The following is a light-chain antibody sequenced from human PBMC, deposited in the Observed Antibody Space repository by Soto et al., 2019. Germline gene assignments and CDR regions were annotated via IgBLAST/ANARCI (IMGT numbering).Light chain of an antibody. CDR3: QHYSTYGT. CDR1: QSIGSW. J-gene: IGKJ1*01. Sequence: DTQMTQSPSTLSASVGDRVSITVRASQSIGSWVAWYQQKPGKAPKLLIYKTSILASGVPQRFSGSGSGTEFTLTISSLQPDDFATYYCQHYSTYGTFGQGTKVDIK. V-gene: IGKV1-5*03. CDR2: KTS.